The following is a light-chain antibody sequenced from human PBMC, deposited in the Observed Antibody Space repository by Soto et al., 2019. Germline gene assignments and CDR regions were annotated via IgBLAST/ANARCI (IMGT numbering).Light chain of an antibody. Sequence: QSVLTQPRSVSGSPGQSVTISCTGTTSDVGSYNYVSWYRQHPGEAPKLMIYEVTKRPSGVPDRFSGSKSGNTASLTVSGLQAEDEADYYCSSYAGRTLYVFGTGTKLTVL. V-gene: IGLV2-11*01. CDR2: EVT. CDR1: TSDVGSYNY. CDR3: SSYAGRTLYV. J-gene: IGLJ1*01.